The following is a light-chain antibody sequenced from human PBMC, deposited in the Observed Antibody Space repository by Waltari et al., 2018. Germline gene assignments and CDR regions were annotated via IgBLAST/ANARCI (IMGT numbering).Light chain of an antibody. CDR3: CSYAGRYTWV. Sequence: QSALTQPRPVSGSPCQSVTISCTVTISDVGGNNYVPWFQQHPGKAPKLMIHDVSKRPSGVPDRFSGSKSGNTASLTISGLQADDETDYYCCSYAGRYTWVFGGGTKLTVL. CDR1: ISDVGGNNY. CDR2: DVS. V-gene: IGLV2-11*01. J-gene: IGLJ3*02.